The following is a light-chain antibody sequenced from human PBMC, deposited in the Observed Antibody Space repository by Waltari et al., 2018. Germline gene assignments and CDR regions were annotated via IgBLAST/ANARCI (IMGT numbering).Light chain of an antibody. CDR1: QSLLHSDGKSH. Sequence: IVMTQTPLSLSVTPGQPASISCRSSQSLLHSDGKSHLYWYLQRSGQPPQLLIHEVSDRFPGVSDRFSGSGSGTDFTLKISRVEAEDVGVYYCMQSLQFPRTFGQGTKLEI. CDR3: MQSLQFPRT. CDR2: EVS. J-gene: IGKJ2*01. V-gene: IGKV2D-29*01.